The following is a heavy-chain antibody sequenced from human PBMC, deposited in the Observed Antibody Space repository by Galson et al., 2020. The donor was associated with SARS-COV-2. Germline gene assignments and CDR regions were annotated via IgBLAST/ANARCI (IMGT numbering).Heavy chain of an antibody. V-gene: IGHV3-11*01. Sequence: GWSLRLSCAASGFTFSYYYMSWIRQAPGKGLEWVSYISSSGSTIYYADSVKGRFTISRDNAKNSLYLQMNSQRAEDTAVYSCARDPAGKDPFDYWGQGTLVTVSS. CDR3: ARDPAGKDPFDY. J-gene: IGHJ4*02. CDR2: ISSSGSTI. CDR1: GFTFSYYY.